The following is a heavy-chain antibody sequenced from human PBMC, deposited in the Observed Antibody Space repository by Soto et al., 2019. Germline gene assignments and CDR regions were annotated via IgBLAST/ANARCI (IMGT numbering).Heavy chain of an antibody. CDR1: VYTFARYD. V-gene: IGHV1-8*01. CDR3: ARGQKTDTPYVMDV. J-gene: IGHJ6*02. Sequence: SVNVSCTASVYTFARYDINWVRQAVGQGLEWMGWMNPNSGNTGYAQKFQGRVTMTRNTSISTAYMELSSLRSEDTAVYYCARGQKTDTPYVMDVWGQGTTVTVSS. CDR2: MNPNSGNT. D-gene: IGHD2-2*02.